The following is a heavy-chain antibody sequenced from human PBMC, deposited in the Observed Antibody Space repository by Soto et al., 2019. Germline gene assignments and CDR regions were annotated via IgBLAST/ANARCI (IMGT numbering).Heavy chain of an antibody. CDR3: ARGPSFTIFGVVRWFDP. CDR2: IYYSGIT. J-gene: IGHJ5*02. V-gene: IGHV4-59*01. CDR1: GGSIGTYY. Sequence: SETLSLTFTVSGGSIGTYYWSWIRQPPGKGLEWIGDIYYSGITNYNPSLKSRVTISLIASKNQFSLKLSSVTAADTAVYYCARGPSFTIFGVVRWFDPWGQGTLVTVSS. D-gene: IGHD3-3*01.